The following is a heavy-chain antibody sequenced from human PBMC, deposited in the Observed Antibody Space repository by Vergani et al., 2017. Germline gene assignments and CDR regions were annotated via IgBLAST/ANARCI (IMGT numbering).Heavy chain of an antibody. V-gene: IGHV3-9*01. D-gene: IGHD2-2*02. CDR2: ISWNSGSI. Sequence: EVQLVESGGGLVQPGRSLRLSCAASGFTFDDYAMHWVRQAPGKGLEWVSGISWNSGSIGYADSVKGRFTISRDNAKNSLYLQMNSLRAEDTAVYYCARDQVPAAIRLNVGNYMDVWGKGTTVIVSS. CDR1: GFTFDDYA. J-gene: IGHJ6*03. CDR3: ARDQVPAAIRLNVGNYMDV.